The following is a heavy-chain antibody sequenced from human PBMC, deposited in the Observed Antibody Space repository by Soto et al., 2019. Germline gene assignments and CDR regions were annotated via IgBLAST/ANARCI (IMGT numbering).Heavy chain of an antibody. Sequence: SETLSPTCTVSGDSVSSASSFWSWILQPPEKGLEWIGNIYYSGTTNYNLSLKSRVTISVDTSKNQSSLRLSSVTAADTAVYYCARQRSTWYLDYWGPGTPVTVS. CDR3: ARQRSTWYLDY. V-gene: IGHV4-61*01. CDR2: IYYSGTT. D-gene: IGHD2-15*01. J-gene: IGHJ4*01. CDR1: GDSVSSASSF.